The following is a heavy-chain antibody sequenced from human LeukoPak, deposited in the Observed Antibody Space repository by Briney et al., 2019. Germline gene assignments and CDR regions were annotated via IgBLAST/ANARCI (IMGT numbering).Heavy chain of an antibody. J-gene: IGHJ4*02. Sequence: PGGSLRLSCAASGFTFSSYAMSWVRQAPGKGLEWVSAISGSGGSTYYADSVKGRFTISRDNSKNTLYLQMNSLRAEDTAVYYCAKDLKQWLVLYYFDYWGQGTLVTVSS. V-gene: IGHV3-23*01. CDR1: GFTFSSYA. CDR2: ISGSGGST. D-gene: IGHD6-19*01. CDR3: AKDLKQWLVLYYFDY.